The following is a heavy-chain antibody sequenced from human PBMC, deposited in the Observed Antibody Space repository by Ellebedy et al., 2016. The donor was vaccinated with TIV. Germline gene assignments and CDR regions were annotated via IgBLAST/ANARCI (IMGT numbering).Heavy chain of an antibody. CDR3: ARWGGRYGDKNFDL. CDR1: GSTVSSNY. V-gene: IGHV3-53*01. CDR2: IYSGGSA. J-gene: IGHJ2*01. Sequence: GESLKISCAASGSTVSSNYMNWVRQAPGKGLEWVSVIYSGGSAYYADSVKGRFTISRDNSQNTVYLQMNSLRVEDTAVYYCARWGGRYGDKNFDLWGRGTLVTVSS. D-gene: IGHD4-17*01.